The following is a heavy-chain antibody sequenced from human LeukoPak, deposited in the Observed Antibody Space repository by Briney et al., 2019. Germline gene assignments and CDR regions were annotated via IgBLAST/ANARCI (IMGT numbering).Heavy chain of an antibody. V-gene: IGHV3-9*01. CDR3: AKAPTYGSGSYYQYFDY. CDR2: ISWNSGSI. J-gene: IGHJ4*02. Sequence: GGSLRLSCAASGFTFDDYAMHWVRQAPGKGLEWVSGISWNSGSIGYADSVKGRFTISRDNAKNSLYLQMNSLRAEDTALYYCAKAPTYGSGSYYQYFDYWGQGTLVTVSS. CDR1: GFTFDDYA. D-gene: IGHD3-10*01.